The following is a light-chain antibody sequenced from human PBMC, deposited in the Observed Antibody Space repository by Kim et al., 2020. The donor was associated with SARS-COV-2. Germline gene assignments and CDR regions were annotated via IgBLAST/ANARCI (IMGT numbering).Light chain of an antibody. J-gene: IGLJ1*01. CDR1: SSNIGINY. V-gene: IGLV1-47*01. CDR2: RID. CDR3: AAWDNSLSAHV. Sequence: TQPPSVSGTPGQTVTISCSGSSSNIGINYVYWYQQLPGTAPKLLVYRIDQRPSGVPDRFSGSKSGTSASLAISGLRSEDEADYYCAAWDNSLSAHVFGTGTKVTVL.